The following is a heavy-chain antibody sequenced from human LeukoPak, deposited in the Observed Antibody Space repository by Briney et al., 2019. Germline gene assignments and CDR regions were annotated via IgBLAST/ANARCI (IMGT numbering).Heavy chain of an antibody. J-gene: IGHJ3*02. CDR3: ARDILYLASHDVFDI. Sequence: GRSLRLSCVASGFTFSNYWMHWVRQAPGKGLEWVAVISYDGSSTYYADSVKGRFTISRDNSKNTLYLQMNSLRPEDTAIYYCARDILYLASHDVFDIWGQGTMVTVSS. D-gene: IGHD2-8*01. CDR2: ISYDGSST. CDR1: GFTFSNYW. V-gene: IGHV3-30-3*01.